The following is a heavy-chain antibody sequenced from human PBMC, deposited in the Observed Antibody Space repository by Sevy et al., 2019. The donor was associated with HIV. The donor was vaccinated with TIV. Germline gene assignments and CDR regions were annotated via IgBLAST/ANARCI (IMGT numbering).Heavy chain of an antibody. V-gene: IGHV3-21*01. D-gene: IGHD3-3*01. CDR2: ISSSSSYI. Sequence: GGSLRLSCAASGFTFSSYSMNWVRQAPGKGLEWVSSISSSSSYIYYADSVKGRLTISRDNAKNSLYLQMNSLRAEDTAVYYCARGVPLDFWSGHGGYFDYWGQGTLVTVSS. CDR3: ARGVPLDFWSGHGGYFDY. CDR1: GFTFSSYS. J-gene: IGHJ4*02.